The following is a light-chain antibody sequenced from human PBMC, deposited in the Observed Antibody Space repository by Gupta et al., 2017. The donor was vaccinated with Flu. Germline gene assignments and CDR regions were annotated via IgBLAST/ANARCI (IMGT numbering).Light chain of an antibody. Sequence: QSALTQPASVSGSPGQSITISSPGTSSDVGGYNYVSWYQQHPAKAPKLMIYEVSNRPSGVSNRFSGSKSGNTASLTISGLQAEDEADYYCSSYTSSSTPYVFGTGTKVTVL. CDR2: EVS. J-gene: IGLJ1*01. CDR1: SSDVGGYNY. CDR3: SSYTSSSTPYV. V-gene: IGLV2-14*01.